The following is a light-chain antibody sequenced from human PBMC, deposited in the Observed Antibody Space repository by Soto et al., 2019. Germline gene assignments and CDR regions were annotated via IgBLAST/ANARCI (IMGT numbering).Light chain of an antibody. V-gene: IGLV1-40*01. CDR1: SSNIGSRYD. J-gene: IGLJ2*01. Sequence: QAVVTQPPSVSGAPGQRVTIPCTGSSSNIGSRYDVHWYQQLPGAAPRLLIYVNVNRPSGVPDRFSGSKSGTSASLAITGLQAEDEADYYCQSYDSSLSAVVFGGGTQLTVL. CDR2: VNV. CDR3: QSYDSSLSAVV.